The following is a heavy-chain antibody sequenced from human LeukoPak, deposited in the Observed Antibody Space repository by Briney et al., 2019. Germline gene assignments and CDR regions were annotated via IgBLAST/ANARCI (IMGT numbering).Heavy chain of an antibody. CDR1: GFTVSSNY. J-gene: IGHJ4*02. D-gene: IGHD6-6*01. V-gene: IGHV3-53*05. CDR3: ARDMVYSSSSSFDY. Sequence: PGGSLRLSCAASGFTVSSNYMSWVRQAPGKGLEWVSVIYSGGSTYYADSVKGRFTISRDNSKNTLYLQMNSLRAEDTAVYYCARDMVYSSSSSFDYWGQGTLVTVSS. CDR2: IYSGGST.